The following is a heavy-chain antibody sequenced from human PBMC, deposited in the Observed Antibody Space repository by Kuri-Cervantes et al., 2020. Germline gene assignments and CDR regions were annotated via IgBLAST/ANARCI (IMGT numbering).Heavy chain of an antibody. D-gene: IGHD4-17*01. CDR2: ISYDGSNK. CDR3: ARDNGFGGDSDY. CDR1: EFTFSSYG. J-gene: IGHJ4*02. V-gene: IGHV3-30*03. Sequence: GESLKISCAASEFTFSSYGMHWARQAPGKGLEWVAVISYDGSNKYYADSVKGRFTISRDNSKNTLYLQMNSLRAEDTAVYYCARDNGFGGDSDYWGQGTLVTVSS.